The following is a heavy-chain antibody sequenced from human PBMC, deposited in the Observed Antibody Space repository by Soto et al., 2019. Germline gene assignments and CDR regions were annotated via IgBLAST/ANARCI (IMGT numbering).Heavy chain of an antibody. CDR3: ARDGCSGGRCYLDY. V-gene: IGHV3-30-3*01. CDR2: ISYDGSND. J-gene: IGHJ4*02. Sequence: QVQLVESGGGVIQPGRSLRLSCAASGFTFSGYAIHWVRQAPGKGLEWVALISYDGSNDYHADSVQGRFTISRDNSKNTLYLQMNSLRVEDTAVYYCARDGCSGGRCYLDYWGRGTLVTVSS. D-gene: IGHD2-15*01. CDR1: GFTFSGYA.